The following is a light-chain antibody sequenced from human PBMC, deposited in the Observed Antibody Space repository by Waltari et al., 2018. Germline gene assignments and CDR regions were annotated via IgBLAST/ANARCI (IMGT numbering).Light chain of an antibody. Sequence: EILMTQSPATLSLSPGERATLSCRASQSITRNLAWYQQKPGQPPRLLIYGASTRATGIPARFSGSGSGPEFTLTISSLQSGDFAVYYCQQYNNWPLYTFGQGTKVEIK. V-gene: IGKV3-15*01. CDR2: GAS. CDR1: QSITRN. J-gene: IGKJ2*01. CDR3: QQYNNWPLYT.